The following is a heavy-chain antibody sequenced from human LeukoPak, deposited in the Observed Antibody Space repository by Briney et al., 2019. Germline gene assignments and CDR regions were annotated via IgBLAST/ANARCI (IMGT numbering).Heavy chain of an antibody. CDR2: IKEDGSET. D-gene: IGHD5-24*01. CDR1: GFTFSSFA. V-gene: IGHV3-7*01. CDR3: ARETPRRGETRDGYR. Sequence: GGSLRLSCAASGFTFSSFAMHWLRQAPGKGPECLANIKEDGSETYYADSVKGRFTISRDNPKNLLFLQINSLRVEDTAVYYCARETPRRGETRDGYRWGQGTVVTVSS. J-gene: IGHJ4*02.